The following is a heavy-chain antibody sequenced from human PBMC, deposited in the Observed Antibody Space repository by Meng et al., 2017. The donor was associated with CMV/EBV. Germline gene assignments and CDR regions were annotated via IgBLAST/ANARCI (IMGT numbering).Heavy chain of an antibody. CDR3: AKANYPFSGGFDY. D-gene: IGHD3-10*01. CDR2: ISWNSGSI. CDR1: GFTFSSYA. J-gene: IGHJ4*02. V-gene: IGHV3-9*01. Sequence: GGSLRLSCAASGFTFSSYAMHWVRQAPGKGLEWVSGISWNSGSIGYADSVKGRFTISRDNAKNSLYLQMNSLRAEDTALYYCAKANYPFSGGFDYWGQGTLVTVSS.